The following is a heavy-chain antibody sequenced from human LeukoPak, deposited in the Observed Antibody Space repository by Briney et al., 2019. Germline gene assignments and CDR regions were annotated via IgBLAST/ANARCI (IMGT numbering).Heavy chain of an antibody. CDR3: AKDGDYDYLSNGMDV. CDR2: ISSSSSYI. D-gene: IGHD5-12*01. CDR1: GFTFSSYS. J-gene: IGHJ6*02. V-gene: IGHV3-21*04. Sequence: PGGSLRLSCAASGFTFSSYSMNWVRQAPGKGLEWVSSISSSSSYIYYADSVKGRFTISRDNSKNTLYLQMNSLRAEDTAVYYCAKDGDYDYLSNGMDVWGQGTTVTVSS.